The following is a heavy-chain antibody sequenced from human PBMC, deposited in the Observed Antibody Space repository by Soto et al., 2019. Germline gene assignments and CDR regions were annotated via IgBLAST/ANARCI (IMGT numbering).Heavy chain of an antibody. CDR2: INYSGSS. V-gene: IGHV4-34*01. Sequence: QIQHWGAGLLKPSETLSLTCAVYGDSFNTYYWSWIRQPPGKGLEWIGEINYSGSSNYNPSLRSRVTILVDTTNKQVSLRLTSVTAADTAVYYCARGRRVGYCLGISCHNWFDPWGQGTLVSVSS. CDR3: ARGRRVGYCLGISCHNWFDP. CDR1: GDSFNTYY. J-gene: IGHJ5*02. D-gene: IGHD2-2*01.